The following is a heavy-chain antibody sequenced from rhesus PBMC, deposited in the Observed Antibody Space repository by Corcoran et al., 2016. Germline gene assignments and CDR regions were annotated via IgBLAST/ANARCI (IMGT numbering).Heavy chain of an antibody. CDR2: CNSGGGST. Sequence: EVQLVESGGGLAKPGGSLRLSGAASGFTFSRSWMNWVRPPPGKGLEWISVCNSGGGSTYYADSVKGRFTISRDNSKNTLSLQMNSLRAEDTAVYYCATRSGFEYFEFWGQGALVTVSS. V-gene: IGHV3S42*01. CDR3: ATRSGFEYFEF. CDR1: GFTFSRSW. D-gene: IGHD2-21*01. J-gene: IGHJ1*01.